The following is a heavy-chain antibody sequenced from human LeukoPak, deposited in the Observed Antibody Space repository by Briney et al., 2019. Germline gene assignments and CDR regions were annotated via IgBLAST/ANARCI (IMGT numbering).Heavy chain of an antibody. CDR2: IKQDGSEK. CDR3: ARDDYSNHFGDYYFDY. CDR1: GFTFSSYW. Sequence: GGSLRLSCAASGFTFSSYWMSWVRQAPGKGLEWVANIKQDGSEKYYVDSVKGRFTISRDNAKNSLYLQMNSLRAEDTAVYYCARDDYSNHFGDYYFDYWGQGTLVTVSS. V-gene: IGHV3-7*01. J-gene: IGHJ4*02. D-gene: IGHD4-11*01.